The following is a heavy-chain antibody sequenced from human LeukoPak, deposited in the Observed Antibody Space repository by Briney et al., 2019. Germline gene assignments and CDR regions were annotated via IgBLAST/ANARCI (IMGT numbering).Heavy chain of an antibody. Sequence: GGSLRLSCAASGFTFSSYAMHWVRQAPGKGLEWVAVISHGGSNKYYADSVKGRFTISRDNSKNTLYLQMNSLRAEDTAVYYCARVGPRIAAAGTDYWGQGTLVTVSS. V-gene: IGHV3-30*04. CDR1: GFTFSSYA. CDR2: ISHGGSNK. D-gene: IGHD6-13*01. CDR3: ARVGPRIAAAGTDY. J-gene: IGHJ4*02.